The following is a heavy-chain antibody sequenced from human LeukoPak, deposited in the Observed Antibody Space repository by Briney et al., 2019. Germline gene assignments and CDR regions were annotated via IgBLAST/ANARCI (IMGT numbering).Heavy chain of an antibody. CDR2: INPNSGGT. V-gene: IGHV1-2*02. Sequence: ASVKVSCKASGYTFTGYYMHWVRQAPGQGLEWMGWINPNSGGTNYAQKFQGRVTMTRDKSISTAYMELSRLRSEDTAVYYCARDYYGSGSPLYDYGMDVWGQGTTVTVSS. J-gene: IGHJ6*02. CDR1: GYTFTGYY. CDR3: ARDYYGSGSPLYDYGMDV. D-gene: IGHD3-10*01.